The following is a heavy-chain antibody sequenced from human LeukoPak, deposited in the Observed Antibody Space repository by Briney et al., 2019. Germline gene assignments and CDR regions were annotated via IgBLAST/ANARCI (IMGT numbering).Heavy chain of an antibody. CDR2: IGSACDP. Sequence: GGSLRLSCAASGFTFSSYDMHWVRQATGNGLEWVSAIGSACDPYYPGSVKGRFTISRENDKNSLYLQMNSLRAGDTAVYYCARGDLLTGYPDSWGQGTLVTVSS. CDR1: GFTFSSYD. J-gene: IGHJ5*01. V-gene: IGHV3-13*05. CDR3: ARGDLLTGYPDS. D-gene: IGHD3-9*01.